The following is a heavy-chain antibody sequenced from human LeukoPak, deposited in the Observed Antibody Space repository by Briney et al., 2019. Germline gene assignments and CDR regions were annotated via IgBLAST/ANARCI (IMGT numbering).Heavy chain of an antibody. V-gene: IGHV4-59*12. D-gene: IGHD3-10*01. CDR2: IYYSGST. J-gene: IGHJ5*02. CDR1: GGSISSYY. Sequence: SETLSLTCTVSGGSISSYYWSWIRKPPGKGLEWIGYIYYSGSTNYKPSLKSRVTISVDTSKNQFSLKLSSVTAADTAVYYCARWAQDGSGKGWFDPWGQGTLVTVSS. CDR3: ARWAQDGSGKGWFDP.